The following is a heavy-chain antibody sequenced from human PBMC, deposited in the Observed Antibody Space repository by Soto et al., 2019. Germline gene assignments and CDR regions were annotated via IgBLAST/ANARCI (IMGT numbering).Heavy chain of an antibody. Sequence: EVQLVESGGGLVQPGGSLRLSCAASGFTFSNYWMHWVSQAPGKGLVWVSRINGDGSSIAYADSVKGRFTISRDNAKNTLYLQMNSLRVEDTAVYYCVRGAPFDYWGQGILVTVSS. CDR3: VRGAPFDY. V-gene: IGHV3-74*01. J-gene: IGHJ4*02. CDR2: INGDGSSI. CDR1: GFTFSNYW.